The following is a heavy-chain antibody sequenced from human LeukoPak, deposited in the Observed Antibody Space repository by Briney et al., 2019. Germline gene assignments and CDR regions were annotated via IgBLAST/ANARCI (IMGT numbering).Heavy chain of an antibody. CDR3: ARHNSPGGLLWFGELLGYFDY. D-gene: IGHD3-10*01. CDR2: IYYSGST. V-gene: IGHV4-39*01. J-gene: IGHJ4*02. Sequence: SETLSLTCTVSGGSISSSSYYWGWIRQPPGKGLEWIGSIYYSGSTYYNPSLKSRVTIPVDTSKNQFSLKLSSVTAADTVVYYCARHNSPGGLLWFGELLGYFDYWGQGTLVTVSS. CDR1: GGSISSSSYY.